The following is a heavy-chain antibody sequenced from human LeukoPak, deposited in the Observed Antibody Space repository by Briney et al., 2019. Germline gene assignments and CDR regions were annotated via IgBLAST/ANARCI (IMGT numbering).Heavy chain of an antibody. CDR1: GYSISSGYY. CDR2: IYHSGST. Sequence: SETLSLTCTVSGYSISSGYYWGWIRQPPGKGLEWIGSIYHSGSTYYNPSLKSRVTISVDTSKNQFSLKLSSVTAADTAVYYCARDPDYGDSHFDYWGQGTLATVSS. V-gene: IGHV4-38-2*02. CDR3: ARDPDYGDSHFDY. J-gene: IGHJ4*02. D-gene: IGHD4-17*01.